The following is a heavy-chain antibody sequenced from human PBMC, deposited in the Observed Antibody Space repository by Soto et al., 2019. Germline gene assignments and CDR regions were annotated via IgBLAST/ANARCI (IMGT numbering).Heavy chain of an antibody. CDR2: IYQSGRT. CDR3: ARRGGSIPDN. D-gene: IGHD6-13*01. Sequence: SETLSLTCAVSGVSISSSNWWTWVRQPPGKGLEWIGEIYQSGRTYYNPSLQSRVAISLDKSKNQFSLKVTSVTAADTAVYFCARRGGSIPDNWGQGTLGTVS. V-gene: IGHV4-4*02. J-gene: IGHJ4*02. CDR1: GVSISSSNW.